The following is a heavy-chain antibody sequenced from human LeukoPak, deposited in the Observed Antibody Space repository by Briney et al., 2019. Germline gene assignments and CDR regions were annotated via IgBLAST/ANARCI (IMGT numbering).Heavy chain of an antibody. Sequence: SETLSLTCTVSGGSISSYYWSWIRQPPGKGLEWIGYIYYSGSTNYNPSLKSRVTISVDTSKNQFSLKLSSVTAADTAVYYCARAATWAFDIWGQGTMATVSS. D-gene: IGHD2-15*01. CDR2: IYYSGST. V-gene: IGHV4-59*01. J-gene: IGHJ3*02. CDR1: GGSISSYY. CDR3: ARAATWAFDI.